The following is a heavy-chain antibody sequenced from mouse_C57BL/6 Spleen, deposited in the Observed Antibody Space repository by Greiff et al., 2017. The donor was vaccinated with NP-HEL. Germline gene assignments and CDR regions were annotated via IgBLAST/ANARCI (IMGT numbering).Heavy chain of an antibody. CDR3: ASPTVVAPYYFDY. CDR1: GYTFTSYW. J-gene: IGHJ2*01. Sequence: QVQLQQPGTELVKPGASVKLSCKASGYTFTSYWMHWVKQRPGQGLEWIGNINPSNGGTNYNEKFKGKATMTVDKSSSTAYMQLSSLTSEDSAVYYCASPTVVAPYYFDYWGQGTTLTVSS. V-gene: IGHV1-53*01. D-gene: IGHD1-1*01. CDR2: INPSNGGT.